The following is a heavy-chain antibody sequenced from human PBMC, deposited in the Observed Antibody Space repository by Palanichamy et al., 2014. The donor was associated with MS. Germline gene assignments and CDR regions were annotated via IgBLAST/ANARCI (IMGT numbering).Heavy chain of an antibody. CDR3: ARGSAMDV. CDR2: ITPSAGRA. Sequence: QVQLVQSGADVKKPGASVTVSCKTSADTFTNYYLNWVRQAPGQGLEWVGLITPSAGRATYAQKLQGRVTLTRNTSANTVYLELRNLRPDDTAAYYCARGSAMDVWGPGTALTVSS. D-gene: IGHD1-26*01. CDR1: ADTFTNYY. J-gene: IGHJ6*02. V-gene: IGHV1-46*04.